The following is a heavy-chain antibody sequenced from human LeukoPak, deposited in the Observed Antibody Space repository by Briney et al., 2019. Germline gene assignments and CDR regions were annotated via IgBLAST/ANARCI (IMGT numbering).Heavy chain of an antibody. CDR2: INHSGST. CDR1: GGSISSGGYY. V-gene: IGHV4-34*01. J-gene: IGHJ4*02. Sequence: SETLSLTCAVSGGSISSGGYYWSWIRQPPGKGLEWIGEINHSGSTNYNPSLKSRVTISVDTSKNQFSLKLSSVTAADTAVYYCARDLIPRSGGDCYAYWGQGTLVTVSS. CDR3: ARDLIPRSGGDCYAY. D-gene: IGHD2-15*01.